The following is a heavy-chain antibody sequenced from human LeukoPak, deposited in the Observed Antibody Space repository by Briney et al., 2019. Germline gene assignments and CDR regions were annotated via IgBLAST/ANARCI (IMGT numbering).Heavy chain of an antibody. D-gene: IGHD5-18*01. J-gene: IGHJ4*02. Sequence: QSGGSLRLSCAASGLTVNNNYMSWVRQAPGKGLEWVSALYIGGNTYYADSVRGRFTISRDNSKNTLYLQMNSLRAEDTAIYYCMTAAGYNFGQYWGQGTLVTVSS. CDR2: LYIGGNT. CDR3: MTAAGYNFGQY. V-gene: IGHV3-53*01. CDR1: GLTVNNNY.